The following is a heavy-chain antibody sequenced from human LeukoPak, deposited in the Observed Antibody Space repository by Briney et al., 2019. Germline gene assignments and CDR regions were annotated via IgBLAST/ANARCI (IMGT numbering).Heavy chain of an antibody. J-gene: IGHJ4*02. CDR3: ARNSNNQSKNYFDY. CDR2: INWNGGST. D-gene: IGHD4-11*01. CDR1: GFTFDGYG. Sequence: SGESLRPSCAASGFTFDGYGMSWVRQAPGKGLEWVSGINWNGGSTGYADSVKGRSTISRDDAKNSLYLQMNSLRAEDTALYYCARNSNNQSKNYFDYWGQGTLVTVSS. V-gene: IGHV3-20*04.